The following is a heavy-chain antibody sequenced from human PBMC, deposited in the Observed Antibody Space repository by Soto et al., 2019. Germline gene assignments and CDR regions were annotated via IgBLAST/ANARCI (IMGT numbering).Heavy chain of an antibody. CDR2: FDPEDGET. V-gene: IGHV1-24*01. CDR1: GYTLTESS. CDR3: STVGFRGAHFLLYFFDF. D-gene: IGHD3-10*01. J-gene: IGHJ4*01. Sequence: ASVKVSCKVSGYTLTESSMHWVRQAPGKGLEGMGGFDPEDGETIYAQKFQARVTMTEDPSTDTAYMELSSLRSEDTAVYYFSTVGFRGAHFLLYFFDFWGHGTLVTVFS.